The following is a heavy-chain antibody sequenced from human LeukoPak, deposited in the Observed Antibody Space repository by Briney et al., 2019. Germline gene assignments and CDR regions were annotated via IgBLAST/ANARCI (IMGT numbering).Heavy chain of an antibody. CDR1: GFTFSSYA. D-gene: IGHD3-10*01. CDR3: ARTLGGSYFFDY. Sequence: GGSLRLSCAASGFTFSSYAMHWVRQAPGKGLEWVAVISYDGSNKYYADSVKGRFTISRDNAKNSLYLQMNSLRAEDTAVYYCARTLGGSYFFDYWGHGTLVTVSS. V-gene: IGHV3-30*04. CDR2: ISYDGSNK. J-gene: IGHJ4*01.